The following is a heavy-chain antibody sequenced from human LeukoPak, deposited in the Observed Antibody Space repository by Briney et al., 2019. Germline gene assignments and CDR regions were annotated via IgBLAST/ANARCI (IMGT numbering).Heavy chain of an antibody. J-gene: IGHJ5*02. V-gene: IGHV4-61*02. CDR1: GGSISSGSYY. D-gene: IGHD6-19*01. Sequence: SETLSLTCTVSGGSISSGSYYWSWIRQPAGKGLEWIGRIYTSGSTNYNPSLRSRVTISVDTSKNQFSLKLSSVTAADTAVYYCARALIAVAGIWFDPWGQGTLVTVSS. CDR2: IYTSGST. CDR3: ARALIAVAGIWFDP.